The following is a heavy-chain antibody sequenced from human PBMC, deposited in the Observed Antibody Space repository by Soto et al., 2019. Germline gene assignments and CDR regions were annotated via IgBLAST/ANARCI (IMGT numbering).Heavy chain of an antibody. D-gene: IGHD5-18*01. CDR3: RSDRYSYGIYFDY. J-gene: IGHJ4*02. CDR1: GFTFSSYS. Sequence: GGSLRLSCAASGFTFSSYSMNWVRQAPGKGLEWVGFIRSKAYGGTTEYAASVKGRFTISRDDSKSIAYLQMNSLKTEDTAVYYCRSDRYSYGIYFDYWGQGTLVTVSS. CDR2: IRSKAYGGTT. V-gene: IGHV3-49*04.